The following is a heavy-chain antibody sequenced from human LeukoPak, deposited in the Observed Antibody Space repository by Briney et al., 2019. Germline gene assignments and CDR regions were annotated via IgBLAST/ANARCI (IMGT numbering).Heavy chain of an antibody. Sequence: PSETLSLTCTVSGGSISSSSSYWSWIRQPPGKGLEWIGYIYYSGSTNYNPSLKSRVTISVDTSKNQFSLKLSSVTAADTAVYYCARGGDIVVVVAALPYYYYGMDVWGQGTTVTVSS. J-gene: IGHJ6*02. D-gene: IGHD2-15*01. CDR2: IYYSGST. CDR1: GGSISSSSSY. CDR3: ARGGDIVVVVAALPYYYYGMDV. V-gene: IGHV4-61*01.